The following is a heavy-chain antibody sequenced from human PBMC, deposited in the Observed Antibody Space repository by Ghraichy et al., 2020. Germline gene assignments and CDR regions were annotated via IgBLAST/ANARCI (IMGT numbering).Heavy chain of an antibody. V-gene: IGHV3-7*01. CDR2: IKQDGSEK. J-gene: IGHJ4*02. Sequence: GGSLRLSCAASRFTFSNYWMIWVRQAPGKGLEWVASIKQDGSEKYYVDSVKGRFTISRDNANNSLYLQMNSLRADDTALYFCARGRVSGRYSDSWGQGTLVTVSS. D-gene: IGHD1-26*01. CDR3: ARGRVSGRYSDS. CDR1: RFTFSNYW.